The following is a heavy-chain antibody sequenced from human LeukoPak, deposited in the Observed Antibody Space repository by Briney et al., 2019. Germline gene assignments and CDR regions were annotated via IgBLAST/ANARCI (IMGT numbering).Heavy chain of an antibody. CDR2: IYTSGNT. V-gene: IGHV4-4*09. D-gene: IGHD4/OR15-4a*01. J-gene: IGHJ3*02. CDR3: ARHGPGGARHAFDI. Sequence: PSETLSLTCTVSGGSISSYYWSWIRQPPGKGLEWIGYIYTSGNTNYNPSLKSRVTISVDTSKNQFSLKLTSVTAADTAVYYCARHGPGGARHAFDIWGQGTMVTVSS. CDR1: GGSISSYY.